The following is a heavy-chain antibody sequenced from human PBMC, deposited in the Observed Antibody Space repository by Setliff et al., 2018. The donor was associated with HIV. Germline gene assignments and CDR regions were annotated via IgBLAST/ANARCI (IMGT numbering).Heavy chain of an antibody. Sequence: PSETLSLTCTVSGGSISSHYWSWIRQPPGKGLEWIGYIYYSGSTNYNPSLKSRVTISIDTSKNQFSLQLNSVTPEDTAVYYCARAENYYDSSGYDSFDYWGQGTLVTVSS. J-gene: IGHJ4*02. V-gene: IGHV4-59*11. CDR2: IYYSGST. CDR1: GGSISSHY. D-gene: IGHD3-22*01. CDR3: ARAENYYDSSGYDSFDY.